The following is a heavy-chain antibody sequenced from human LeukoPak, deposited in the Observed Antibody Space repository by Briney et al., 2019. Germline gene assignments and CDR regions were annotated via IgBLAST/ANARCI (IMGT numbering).Heavy chain of an antibody. J-gene: IGHJ3*02. CDR1: GYTFTHYG. CDR2: ISTYNDNI. V-gene: IGHV1-18*01. CDR3: ARPMYYDFWSGYFGAFDI. D-gene: IGHD3-3*01. Sequence: ASVKVSCKASGYTFTHYGISWVRQAPGQGLEWMGWISTYNDNINYAQKLQGRVTMTTDTSTSTAYMELRSLRSDDTAVYYCARPMYYDFWSGYFGAFDIWGQGTMVTVSS.